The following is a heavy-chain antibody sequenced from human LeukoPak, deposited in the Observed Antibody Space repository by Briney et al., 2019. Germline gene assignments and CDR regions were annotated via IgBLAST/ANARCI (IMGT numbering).Heavy chain of an antibody. CDR3: ARDPSQFLEPHWLDP. J-gene: IGHJ5*02. CDR2: ISSRSNTI. CDR1: GFTFSTYS. D-gene: IGHD3-3*01. V-gene: IGHV3-48*01. Sequence: SGGSLRLSCAASGFTFSTYSMYWVRQAPGKGLGWVSYISSRSNTIYYANSVRGRFTISRDNAKNSLYLQMNSLRVEDTAVYYCARDPSQFLEPHWLDPWGQGTLVTVSS.